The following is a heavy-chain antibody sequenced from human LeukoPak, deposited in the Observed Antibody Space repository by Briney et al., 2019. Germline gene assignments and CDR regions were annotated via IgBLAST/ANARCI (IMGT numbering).Heavy chain of an antibody. CDR1: GYSFTSYW. CDR3: ARRSAGTHFDY. D-gene: IGHD4-23*01. Sequence: ESLKISCKGSGYSFTSYWIGWVRQMPGKGLELMGIIYPGDSDTRYSPSFQGQVTISADKSISTAYLQWSSLKASETALYYCARRSAGTHFDYWGQGTLVTVSS. CDR2: IYPGDSDT. J-gene: IGHJ4*02. V-gene: IGHV5-51*01.